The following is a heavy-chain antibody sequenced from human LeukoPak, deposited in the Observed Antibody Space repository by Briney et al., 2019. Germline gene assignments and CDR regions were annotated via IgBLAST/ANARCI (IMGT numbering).Heavy chain of an antibody. CDR2: ISGSGGST. D-gene: IGHD3-22*01. V-gene: IGHV3-23*01. CDR3: AKDYRTYYYDSSGYIFDY. CDR1: GFTFSSYA. Sequence: GGSLRLSCAASGFTFSSYAMSWVRQAPGKGLEWVSAISGSGGSTYYADSVKGRFTISRDNSKNTLYLQMNSLRAEDTAVYYCAKDYRTYYYDSSGYIFDYWGQGTLVTVSS. J-gene: IGHJ4*02.